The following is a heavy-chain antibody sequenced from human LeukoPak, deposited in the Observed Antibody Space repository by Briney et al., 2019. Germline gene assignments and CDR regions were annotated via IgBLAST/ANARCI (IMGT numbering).Heavy chain of an antibody. Sequence: GGSLRLSWAASGFTFSSYWISWVRQAPGKGLGWVANIKQDGREKYYVDSVKGRFTISRDNAKNSLYLQMNSLRAEDTAVYYCAREEDYWGQGTLVTVSS. J-gene: IGHJ4*02. CDR1: GFTFSSYW. V-gene: IGHV3-7*01. CDR2: IKQDGREK. CDR3: AREEDY.